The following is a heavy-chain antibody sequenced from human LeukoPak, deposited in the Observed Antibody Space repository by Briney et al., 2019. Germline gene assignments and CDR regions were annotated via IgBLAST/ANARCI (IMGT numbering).Heavy chain of an antibody. J-gene: IGHJ4*02. CDR2: IYSGGNT. V-gene: IGHV3-53*01. Sequence: PGGSLRLSCAVSGFTVSSNYMTWVRQAPGKGLEWVSFIYSGGNTYYADSVKGRFTISRDNSKNTLYLQMNSLRAEDTAVYYCAKDRDFWSDYSDYWGQGALVTVSS. CDR1: GFTVSSNY. D-gene: IGHD3-3*01. CDR3: AKDRDFWSDYSDY.